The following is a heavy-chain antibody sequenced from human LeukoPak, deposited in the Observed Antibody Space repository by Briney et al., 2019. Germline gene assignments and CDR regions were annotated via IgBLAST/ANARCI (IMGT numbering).Heavy chain of an antibody. V-gene: IGHV1-46*01. Sequence: ASVKVSCKASGYTFTSYYMHWVRQAPGQGLEWMGIINPSGGSTSYAQKFQGRVTMTRDTSTSTVYMELSSLRSEDTAVYYCATLRGRIAVAGSYFQHWGQGTLVTVSS. D-gene: IGHD6-19*01. CDR2: INPSGGST. J-gene: IGHJ1*01. CDR1: GYTFTSYY. CDR3: ATLRGRIAVAGSYFQH.